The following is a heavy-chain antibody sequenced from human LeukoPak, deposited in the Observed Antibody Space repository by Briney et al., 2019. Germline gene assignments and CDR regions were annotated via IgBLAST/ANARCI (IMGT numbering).Heavy chain of an antibody. CDR2: ISSSSSTI. D-gene: IGHD3-22*01. V-gene: IGHV3-48*01. CDR1: GFTFSSYS. CDR3: ARPPNYYDSSGYSR. Sequence: PGRSLRLSCAASGFTFSSYSMNWVRQAPGKGLEWVSYISSSSSTIYYADSVKGRFTISRDNAKNSLYLQMNSLRAEDTAVYYCARPPNYYDSSGYSRWGQGTLVTVSS. J-gene: IGHJ4*02.